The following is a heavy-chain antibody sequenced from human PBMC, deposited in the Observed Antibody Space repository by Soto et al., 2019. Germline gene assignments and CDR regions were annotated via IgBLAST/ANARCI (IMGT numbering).Heavy chain of an antibody. CDR1: GYTFTSYG. D-gene: IGHD1-7*01. Sequence: GASVKVSCKASGYTFTSYGISWVRQAPGQGLEWMGWISAYNGNTNYAQKLQGRVNMNTDTSTSTAYMELRSLRSDDTAVYYCASMPNNWNYALDWFDPWGQGTLVTVSS. V-gene: IGHV1-18*01. CDR3: ASMPNNWNYALDWFDP. J-gene: IGHJ5*02. CDR2: ISAYNGNT.